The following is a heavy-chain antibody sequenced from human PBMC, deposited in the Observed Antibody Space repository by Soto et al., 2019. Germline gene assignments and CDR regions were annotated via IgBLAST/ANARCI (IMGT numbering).Heavy chain of an antibody. Sequence: EVQLLESGGGLVXPGGSLXLSCAASGFTFXXYAMSWVXQAPGKGLEWVSAISGTGGTTHYADSVKGRFTISRDNSRNPLHLQMNQLRDEDTAINYCAKFFVETGGSSGWPCSFHFWGQGTPVTGSS. V-gene: IGHV3-23*01. CDR3: AKFFVETGGSSGWPCSFHF. J-gene: IGHJ4*02. CDR1: GFTFXXYA. D-gene: IGHD6-25*01. CDR2: ISGTGGTT.